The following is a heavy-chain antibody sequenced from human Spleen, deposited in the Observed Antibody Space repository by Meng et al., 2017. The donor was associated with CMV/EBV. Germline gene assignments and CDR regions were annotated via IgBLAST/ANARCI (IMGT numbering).Heavy chain of an antibody. CDR3: AKAHSNYYYYYGMGV. Sequence: GESLKISCAASGFTFSSYAMSWVRQAPGKGLEWVSATSGSGDGTYYADSVKGRFTISRDNSKNTLYLQMNSLRAEDTAVYYCAKAHSNYYYYYGMGVWGQGTTVTVSS. CDR2: TSGSGDGT. CDR1: GFTFSSYA. J-gene: IGHJ6*02. D-gene: IGHD4-11*01. V-gene: IGHV3-23*01.